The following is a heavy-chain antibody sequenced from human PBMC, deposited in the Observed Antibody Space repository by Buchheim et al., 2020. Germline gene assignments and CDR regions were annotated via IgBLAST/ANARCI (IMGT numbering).Heavy chain of an antibody. CDR1: GGSISSDSYY. CDR3: ARTSHCSSTSCFHPYYYYGMDV. CDR2: LYYSGTT. V-gene: IGHV4-39*01. Sequence: QLQLQESGPGLVKPSETLSLTCTVSGGSISSDSYYWGWIRQPPGKWLEWIGSLYYSGTTYYSPSLKSLVSISVDTSKNQFSLKLSSVTAADTAVYYCARTSHCSSTSCFHPYYYYGMDVWGQGTT. J-gene: IGHJ6*02. D-gene: IGHD2-2*01.